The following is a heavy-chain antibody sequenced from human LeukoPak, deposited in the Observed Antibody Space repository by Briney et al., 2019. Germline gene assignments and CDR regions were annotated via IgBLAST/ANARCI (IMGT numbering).Heavy chain of an antibody. CDR2: INPNSGGT. V-gene: IGHV1-2*02. D-gene: IGHD5-18*01. J-gene: IGHJ5*02. CDR3: ARTAMIRNHWFDP. Sequence: ASVKVSCKASGYTFTGYYMHWVRQAPGQGLEWMGWINPNSGGTNYAQKFQGRVTMTRDTSISTAYMELSRLRSDDTAVYYCARTAMIRNHWFDPWGQGTLVTVSS. CDR1: GYTFTGYY.